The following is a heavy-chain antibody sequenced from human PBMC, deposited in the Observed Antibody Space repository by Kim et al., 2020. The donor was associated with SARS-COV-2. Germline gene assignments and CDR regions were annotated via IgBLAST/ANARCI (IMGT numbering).Heavy chain of an antibody. J-gene: IGHJ5*02. CDR2: IYYSGST. V-gene: IGHV4-59*01. CDR3: ARVWEAVAGYNWFDP. CDR1: GGSISSDY. D-gene: IGHD6-19*01. Sequence: SETLSLTCTVSGGSISSDYWSWIRQPPGKGLEWIGYIYYSGSTNYNPSLKSRVTISVDTSKNQFSLKLSSVTAADTAVYYCARVWEAVAGYNWFDPWGQG.